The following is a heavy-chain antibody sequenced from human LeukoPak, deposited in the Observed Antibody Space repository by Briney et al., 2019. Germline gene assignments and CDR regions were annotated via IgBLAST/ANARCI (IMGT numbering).Heavy chain of an antibody. J-gene: IGHJ4*02. CDR1: GFTFSSYW. D-gene: IGHD3-22*01. Sequence: GGSLRLSCAASGFTFSSYWMTWVRQAPGKGLEWVANIKQDGSEKCYVDSVKGRFTISRDNAKHSLYLQMNSLRAEDTAVYYCARSEYYYDSSGYGYWGQGTLVTVSS. CDR2: IKQDGSEK. CDR3: ARSEYYYDSSGYGY. V-gene: IGHV3-7*01.